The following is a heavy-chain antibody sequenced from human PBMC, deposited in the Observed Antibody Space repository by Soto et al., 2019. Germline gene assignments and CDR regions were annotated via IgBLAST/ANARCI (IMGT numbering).Heavy chain of an antibody. V-gene: IGHV3-30*03. J-gene: IGHJ6*02. CDR3: ARVHTTNWYYYYFCMDV. Sequence: QVQVVETRGSVVQPGRSLRLSCAASGFTFRSYAMHWVRQAPVKGLEWVAVISYDGVTIYQADSVKGRFTVSRDNSKDTRYLQMDRRRAADTAVYYCARVHTTNWYYYYFCMDVWGQRTTVTV. D-gene: IGHD1-1*01. CDR2: ISYDGVTI. CDR1: GFTFRSYA.